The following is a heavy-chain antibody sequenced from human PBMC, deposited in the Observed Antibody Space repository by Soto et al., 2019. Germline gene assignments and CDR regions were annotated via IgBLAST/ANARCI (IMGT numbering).Heavy chain of an antibody. CDR2: ISYDGSNK. D-gene: IGHD3-10*01. Sequence: QVQLVESGGGVVQPGRSLRLSCAASGFTFSSYGMHWVRQAPGKGLEWVAVISYDGSNKYYADSVKGRFTISRDNSKNTLYLQRNSLRAEDTAVYYCAKGAITMVRGVILMTDVFDIWGQGTMVTVSS. V-gene: IGHV3-30*18. CDR1: GFTFSSYG. J-gene: IGHJ3*02. CDR3: AKGAITMVRGVILMTDVFDI.